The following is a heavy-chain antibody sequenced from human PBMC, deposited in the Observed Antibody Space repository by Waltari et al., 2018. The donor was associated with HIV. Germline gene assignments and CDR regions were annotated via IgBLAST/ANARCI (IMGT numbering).Heavy chain of an antibody. V-gene: IGHV4-38-2*01. CDR3: VRGPGVLNTEIDY. D-gene: IGHD5-18*01. J-gene: IGHJ4*02. CDR1: GYSISSGYY. Sequence: QVQLQESGPGLVKPSETLSLTCAVSGYSISSGYYWGWIRQPPGKGLEWIGSIYRSGSTYYNPSLKSRVTISVDTSKNQCSLKLSSVTAADTAVYYCVRGPGVLNTEIDYWGQGTLVTVSS. CDR2: IYRSGST.